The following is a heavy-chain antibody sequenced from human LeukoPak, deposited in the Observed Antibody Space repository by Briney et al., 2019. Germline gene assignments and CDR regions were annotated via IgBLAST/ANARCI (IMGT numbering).Heavy chain of an antibody. V-gene: IGHV1-69*05. CDR2: IIPIFGTA. D-gene: IGHD4-11*01. Sequence: SVKVSCKASGGTFSSYAISWVRQAPGQGLEWMGGIIPIFGTANYAQKFQGRVTITTDESTSTAYMELSSLRSEDTAVYYCARDQLPYSNSRWFDPRGQGTLVTVSS. J-gene: IGHJ5*02. CDR3: ARDQLPYSNSRWFDP. CDR1: GGTFSSYA.